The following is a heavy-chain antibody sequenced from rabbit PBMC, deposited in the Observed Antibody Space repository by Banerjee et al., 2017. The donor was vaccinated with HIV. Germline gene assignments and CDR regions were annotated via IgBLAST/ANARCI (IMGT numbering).Heavy chain of an antibody. CDR2: INTSSGNT. J-gene: IGHJ4*01. CDR3: ARAGGAGYGYGTRFKL. CDR1: GFSFNNNYV. V-gene: IGHV1S45*01. Sequence: QEQLEESGGDLVKPEGSLTLTCTASGFSFNNNYVMCWVRQAPGKGLEWIACINTSSGNTVYATWAKGRFTISRTSSTTVALQMTSLTAADTATYFCARAGGAGYGYGTRFKLWGPGTLVTVS. D-gene: IGHD6-1*01.